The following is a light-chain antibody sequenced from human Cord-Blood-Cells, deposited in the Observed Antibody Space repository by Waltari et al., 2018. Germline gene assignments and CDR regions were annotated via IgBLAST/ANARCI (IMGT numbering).Light chain of an antibody. CDR1: SSDVGGYNY. CDR3: CSYAGSYTV. CDR2: DVS. J-gene: IGLJ3*02. V-gene: IGLV2-11*01. Sequence: QSALTQPRSVSGSPGQSVTISCTGTSSDVGGYNYVSWYQQHPGKAPKLMIYDVSKRPSVVPDRFSGSKSGNTASLTISGLQAEDEADYYCCSYAGSYTVFVGGTKLTVL.